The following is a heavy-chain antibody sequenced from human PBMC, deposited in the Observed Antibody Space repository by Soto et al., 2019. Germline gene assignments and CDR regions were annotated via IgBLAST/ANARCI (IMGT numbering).Heavy chain of an antibody. CDR2: VSGSGAVT. D-gene: IGHD3-22*01. Sequence: EVQLLESGGGLVQPGGSLRLSCAASGFTPNIFAMSWVRQAPGKGLEWVSAVSGSGAVTYYTDSVRGRFTISRDNSRSTLYLQMSSLRAEDTAVYYCGMADSSGYYYEKHWVQGTLVTVSS. J-gene: IGHJ4*02. CDR1: GFTPNIFA. CDR3: GMADSSGYYYEKH. V-gene: IGHV3-23*01.